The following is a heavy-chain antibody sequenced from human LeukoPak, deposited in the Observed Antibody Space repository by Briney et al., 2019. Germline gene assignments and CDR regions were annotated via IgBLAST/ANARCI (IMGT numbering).Heavy chain of an antibody. CDR2: IIPIFGTA. J-gene: IGHJ5*02. CDR1: GGTFSSYA. V-gene: IGHV1-69*13. Sequence: GASVKVSCKASGGTFSSYAISWVRQAPGQGLEWMGGIIPIFGTANYAQKFQGRVTITADESTSTAYMELSSLRSEDTAVYCCARGPFITIFGVVEDWFDPWGQGTLVTVSS. D-gene: IGHD3-3*01. CDR3: ARGPFITIFGVVEDWFDP.